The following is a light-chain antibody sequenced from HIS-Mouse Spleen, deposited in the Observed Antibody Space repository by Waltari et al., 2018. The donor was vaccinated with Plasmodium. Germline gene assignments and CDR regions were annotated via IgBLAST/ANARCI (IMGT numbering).Light chain of an antibody. Sequence: SYVLTQPPSVSVAPGQTARITCGGNNIGRKSVHWYQQKPGQVPVLVVYDDIDRPSGIPERFSGSNSGNTATLTISRVEAGDEADYYCQVWDSSSDHYVFGTGTKVTVL. CDR2: DDI. CDR3: QVWDSSSDHYV. J-gene: IGLJ1*01. CDR1: NIGRKS. V-gene: IGLV3-21*02.